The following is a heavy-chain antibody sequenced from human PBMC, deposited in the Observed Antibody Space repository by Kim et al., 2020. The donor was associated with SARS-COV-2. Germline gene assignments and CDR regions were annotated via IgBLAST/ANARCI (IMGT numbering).Heavy chain of an antibody. D-gene: IGHD6-6*01. Sequence: ASVKVSCKASGYTFTSYGISWVRQAPGQGLEWMGWISAYNGNTNYAQKLQGRVTMTTDTSTSKAYMELRSLRSDDTAVYYCAKSITSAARGYYYYYGMDVWGQGTTVTVSS. V-gene: IGHV1-18*01. CDR3: AKSITSAARGYYYYYGMDV. CDR2: ISAYNGNT. CDR1: GYTFTSYG. J-gene: IGHJ6*02.